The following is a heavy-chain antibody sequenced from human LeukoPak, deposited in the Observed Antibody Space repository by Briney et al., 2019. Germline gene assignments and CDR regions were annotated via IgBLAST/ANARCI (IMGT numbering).Heavy chain of an antibody. CDR3: AKEGDGYNSHSDY. J-gene: IGHJ4*02. CDR1: GFAFSDYS. CDR2: SSSRSTYI. V-gene: IGHV3-21*04. D-gene: IGHD5-24*01. Sequence: GGSLRLSCAASGFAFSDYSINWVRQAPGKGLEWVSSSSSRSTYIYYADSVKGRFTISRDNSKNTLYLQLNSLRAEDTAVYYCAKEGDGYNSHSDYWGQGTLVTVSS.